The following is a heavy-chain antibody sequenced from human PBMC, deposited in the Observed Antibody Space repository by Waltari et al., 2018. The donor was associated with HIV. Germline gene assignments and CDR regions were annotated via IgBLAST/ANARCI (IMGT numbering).Heavy chain of an antibody. Sequence: QVQLVQSGAEVKKPGASVKVSCKASGYTFTSYYLPWVRQPPGQGLEWMGIINPSGGSTSYAQKFQGRVTMTRDTSTSTVYMELSSLRSEDTAVYYCARVAVRGVMYYYYGMDVWGQGTTVTVSS. CDR1: GYTFTSYY. CDR3: ARVAVRGVMYYYYGMDV. V-gene: IGHV1-46*03. D-gene: IGHD3-10*01. CDR2: INPSGGST. J-gene: IGHJ6*02.